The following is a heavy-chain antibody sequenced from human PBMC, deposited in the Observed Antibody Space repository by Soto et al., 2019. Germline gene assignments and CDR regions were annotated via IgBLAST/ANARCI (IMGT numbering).Heavy chain of an antibody. D-gene: IGHD5-18*01. CDR1: GFTFSPHA. J-gene: IGHJ6*02. V-gene: IGHV3-30-3*01. Sequence: QVQLVESGGGVVQPGRSLRLSCAASGFTFSPHAMHWVRQGPGKGLEWVALTSYDGSNKYYADSVKGRFTISRDNSKNTLYLQMNSLRAEDTAVYYCARERNTGYDYSYYYGMDVWGQGTTVTVSS. CDR3: ARERNTGYDYSYYYGMDV. CDR2: TSYDGSNK.